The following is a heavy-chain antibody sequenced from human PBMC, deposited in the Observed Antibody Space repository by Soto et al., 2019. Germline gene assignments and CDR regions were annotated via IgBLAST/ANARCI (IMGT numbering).Heavy chain of an antibody. D-gene: IGHD2-15*01. CDR3: ARNIAAFDT. CDR2: VYHTGRT. J-gene: IGHJ4*02. Sequence: VQLQESGPGLVKPSETLSLTCTVSGGSFNSGTYSWSWIRQPPGKGLEWIGYVYHTGRTSYNPSLKSRGSKSIDTANNHSCLDLDSVSASETAVQFCARNIAAFDTWGQWILVSASS. V-gene: IGHV4-61*01. CDR1: GGSFNSGTYS.